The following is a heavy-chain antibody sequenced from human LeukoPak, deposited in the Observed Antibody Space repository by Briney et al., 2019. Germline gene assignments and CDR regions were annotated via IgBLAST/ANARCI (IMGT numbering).Heavy chain of an antibody. Sequence: ASVKVSCKASGGTFSSYAISWVRQAPGQGLEWMGGIIPIFGTANYAQKLQGRVTMTTDTSTSTAYMELRSLRSDDTAVYYCARFVVVPAAISDYYYMDVWGKGTTVTVSS. CDR2: IIPIFGTA. CDR3: ARFVVVPAAISDYYYMDV. J-gene: IGHJ6*03. CDR1: GGTFSSYA. D-gene: IGHD2-2*01. V-gene: IGHV1-69*05.